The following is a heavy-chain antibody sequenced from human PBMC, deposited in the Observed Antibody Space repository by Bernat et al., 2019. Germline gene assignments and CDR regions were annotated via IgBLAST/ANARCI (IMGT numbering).Heavy chain of an antibody. V-gene: IGHV3-30*18. CDR1: GLSFSNYD. J-gene: IGHJ4*02. CDR3: ANDSYYFGLGSYYTEGPYLDK. CDR2: ISYDERKT. D-gene: IGHD3-10*01. Sequence: QVQLVESGGGVVQPGRSLRLSCVASGLSFSNYDMHWVRQTPGKGLEWVALISYDERKTFYVDSVKGRFTISRDNSKNTMYLQMNSLRAEDTAVYYCANDSYYFGLGSYYTEGPYLDKWGQGTLVTVSS.